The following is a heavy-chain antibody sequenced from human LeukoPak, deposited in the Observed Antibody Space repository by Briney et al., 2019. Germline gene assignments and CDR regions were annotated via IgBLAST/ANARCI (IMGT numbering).Heavy chain of an antibody. Sequence: GGSLRLSCAASGFTFSSYAMSWVRQAPGKGLEWVAVISYDGSNKYYADSVKGRFTISRDNSKNTLYLQMNSLRAEDTAVYYCAKRDSNSGSYYRGYYYGMDVWGQGTTVTVSS. V-gene: IGHV3-30*18. J-gene: IGHJ6*02. CDR1: GFTFSSYA. D-gene: IGHD1-26*01. CDR3: AKRDSNSGSYYRGYYYGMDV. CDR2: ISYDGSNK.